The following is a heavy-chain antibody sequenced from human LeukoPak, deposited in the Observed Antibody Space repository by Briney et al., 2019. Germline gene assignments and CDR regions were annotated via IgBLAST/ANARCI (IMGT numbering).Heavy chain of an antibody. J-gene: IGHJ4*02. CDR1: GFTVSSNY. CDR2: IYDSGTT. CDR3: AKTRDFWSGYMDY. D-gene: IGHD3-3*01. V-gene: IGHV3-53*01. Sequence: GGSLRLSCATSGFTVSSNYMSWVRQAPGKGLEWVSVIYDSGTTYYADSVKGRFTISRDNSKNTLYLQMNSLRAEDTAVYYCAKTRDFWSGYMDYWGQGTLVTVSS.